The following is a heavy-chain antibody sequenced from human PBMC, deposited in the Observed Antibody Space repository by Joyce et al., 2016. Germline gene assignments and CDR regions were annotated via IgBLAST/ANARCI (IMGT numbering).Heavy chain of an antibody. CDR2: INPDGSDQ. J-gene: IGHJ4*02. V-gene: IGHV3-7*03. CDR1: GLTFSNSW. D-gene: IGHD2-2*01. CDR3: TRISRIISGDY. Sequence: EVQLVESGGGLVQPGGSLRFSGVVSGLTFSNSWMNWVRQAPGKGLEWVANINPDGSDQYYVDSVKGRFTISRDNAKNSLYLQMNSLRVEDTAVYYCTRISRIISGDYWGQGTLVTVSS.